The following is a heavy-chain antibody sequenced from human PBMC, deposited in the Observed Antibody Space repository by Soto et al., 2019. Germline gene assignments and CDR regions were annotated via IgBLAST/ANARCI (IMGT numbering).Heavy chain of an antibody. V-gene: IGHV3-23*01. CDR1: VFTFSTYA. J-gene: IGHJ4*02. D-gene: IGHD3-22*01. CDR2: ISGSGVST. Sequence: VWSLRLSCAASVFTFSTYAMNLVLQFPGRGLQWVSAISGSGVSTYYADSVKGRFTVSRDNSKNTLYLQMNSLRAEDTAVYYCARDQYSSGYYFDPWGQGTPVTVSS. CDR3: ARDQYSSGYYFDP.